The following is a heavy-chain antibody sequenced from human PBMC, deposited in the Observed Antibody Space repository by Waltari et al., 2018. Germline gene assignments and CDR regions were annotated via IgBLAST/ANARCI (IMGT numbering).Heavy chain of an antibody. Sequence: EVQLVESGGGLVQPGGSLRLSCSASGFTFSSYSMNWVRQAPGKGLEWVSYISSSTSTIYYADSVKGRFTISRDNAKNSLSLQMNSLRAEDTAVYYCARDLYGDYAIDYWGQGTLVTVSS. CDR3: ARDLYGDYAIDY. CDR1: GFTFSSYS. CDR2: ISSSTSTI. V-gene: IGHV3-48*01. D-gene: IGHD4-17*01. J-gene: IGHJ4*02.